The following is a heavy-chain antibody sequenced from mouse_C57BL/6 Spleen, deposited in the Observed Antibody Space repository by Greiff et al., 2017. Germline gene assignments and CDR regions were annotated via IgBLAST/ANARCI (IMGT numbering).Heavy chain of an antibody. D-gene: IGHD2-13*01. Sequence: EVQVVESGGGLVKPGGSLKLSCAASGFTFSDYGMHWVRQAPEKGLEWVAYISSGSSTIYYADTVKGRFTISSDNAKNTLFLQMTSLRSEDTAMYYCARGDYSAWFAYWGQGTLGTVSA. CDR2: ISSGSSTI. CDR1: GFTFSDYG. CDR3: ARGDYSAWFAY. J-gene: IGHJ3*01. V-gene: IGHV5-17*01.